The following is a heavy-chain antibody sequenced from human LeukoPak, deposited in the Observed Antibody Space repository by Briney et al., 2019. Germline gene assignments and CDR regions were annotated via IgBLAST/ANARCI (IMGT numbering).Heavy chain of an antibody. V-gene: IGHV3-7*01. CDR2: IKQDGSEK. Sequence: PGGSLGLSCAASGFPFSSYWMSWVRQAPGKGLEWVANIKQDGSEKYYVDSVKGRFTISRDNAKNSLYLQMNSLRAEDTAVYYCARECSGGSCYYNPDLDYWGQGTLVTVSS. D-gene: IGHD2-15*01. CDR1: GFPFSSYW. CDR3: ARECSGGSCYYNPDLDY. J-gene: IGHJ4*02.